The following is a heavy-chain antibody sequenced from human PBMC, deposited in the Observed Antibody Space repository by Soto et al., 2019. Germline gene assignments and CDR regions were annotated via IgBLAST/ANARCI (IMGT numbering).Heavy chain of an antibody. D-gene: IGHD3-22*01. CDR2: IDPSDSYT. J-gene: IGHJ4*02. CDR3: ARLSYYYDSSGYYPWPLDY. Sequence: PGESLKISCKGSGYSFTSYWISWVRQMPGKGLEWMGRIDPSDSYTNYSPSFQGHVTISADKSISTAYLQWSSLKASDTAMYYCARLSYYYDSSGYYPWPLDYWGQGTLVTVSS. CDR1: GYSFTSYW. V-gene: IGHV5-10-1*01.